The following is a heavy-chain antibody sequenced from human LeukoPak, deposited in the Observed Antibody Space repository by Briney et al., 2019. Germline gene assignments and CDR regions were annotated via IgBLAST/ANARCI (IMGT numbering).Heavy chain of an antibody. CDR1: GFTFSSYW. D-gene: IGHD3-9*01. J-gene: IGHJ6*02. Sequence: GGSLRLSYVASGFTFSSYWMHWVRQDPRKGLVWVSRINGDGRNINYADSVRGRFTISRDNAKNTLYLQMNTLRVEDTAVYYCTRDLMDYDVSTGLHHYYMDVWGQGTTVTVSS. CDR3: TRDLMDYDVSTGLHHYYMDV. CDR2: INGDGRNI. V-gene: IGHV3-74*01.